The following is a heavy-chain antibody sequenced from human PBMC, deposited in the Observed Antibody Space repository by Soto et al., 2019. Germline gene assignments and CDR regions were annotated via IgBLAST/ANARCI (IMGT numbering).Heavy chain of an antibody. V-gene: IGHV4-30-4*01. Sequence: SETLSLTCTVSGGSISSGDYYWSWIRQPPGKGLEWIGYIYYSGSTNYNPSLKSRVTISVDTSKNQFSLKLSSVTAADTAVYYCARAGRSYYYYGMDVWGQGTTVTVSS. CDR1: GGSISSGDYY. CDR2: IYYSGST. J-gene: IGHJ6*02. CDR3: ARAGRSYYYYGMDV.